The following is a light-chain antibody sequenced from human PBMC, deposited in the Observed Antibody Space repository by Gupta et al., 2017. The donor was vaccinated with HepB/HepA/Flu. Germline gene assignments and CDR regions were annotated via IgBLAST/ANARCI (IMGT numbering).Light chain of an antibody. CDR3: AAWDDSLNGPV. CDR1: SSNIGSNT. V-gene: IGLV1-44*01. J-gene: IGLJ2*01. CDR2: NNN. Sequence: SVLTXPPSASXTPGQRVTISCSGSSSNIGSNTVNWYQHLPGTAPKLLIYNNNQRPSGVPDRFSGSKSGTSASLAISGLQSEDEADYYCAAWDDSLNGPVFGGGTKLTVL.